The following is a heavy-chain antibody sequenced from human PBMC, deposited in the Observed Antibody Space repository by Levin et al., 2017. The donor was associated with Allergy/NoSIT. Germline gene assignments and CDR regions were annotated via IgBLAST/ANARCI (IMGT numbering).Heavy chain of an antibody. CDR2: IKQDGSEK. D-gene: IGHD3-3*01. CDR3: ARDASLPFLVENWFDP. Sequence: GGSLRLSCAASGFTFSSYWMSWVRQAPGKGLEWVANIKQDGSEKYYVDSVKGRFTISRDNAKNSLYLQMNSLRAEDTAVYYCARDASLPFLVENWFDPWGQGTMVTVSS. CDR1: GFTFSSYW. J-gene: IGHJ5*02. V-gene: IGHV3-7*01.